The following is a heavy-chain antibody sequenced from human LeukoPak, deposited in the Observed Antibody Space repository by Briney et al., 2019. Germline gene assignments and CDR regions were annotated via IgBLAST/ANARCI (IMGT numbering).Heavy chain of an antibody. D-gene: IGHD2-2*01. Sequence: GGSLRLSCAASGFTFSNYAMSWVRQAPGKGLEWVSSITSSSRYIYYADSVKGRFTISRDNAKNSLYLQMSSLRAEDTAVYYCARDPGYCSSTSCYSYYFDCWGQGTLVTVSS. V-gene: IGHV3-21*01. CDR1: GFTFSNYA. CDR3: ARDPGYCSSTSCYSYYFDC. CDR2: ITSSSRYI. J-gene: IGHJ4*02.